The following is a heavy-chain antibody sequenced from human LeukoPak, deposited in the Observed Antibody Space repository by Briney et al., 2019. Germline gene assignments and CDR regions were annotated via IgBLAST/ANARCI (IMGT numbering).Heavy chain of an antibody. CDR2: ISSNSSYI. CDR1: GFTFSSYS. V-gene: IGHV3-21*01. Sequence: PGGSLRLSCAASGFTFSSYSMNWVRQAPGKGLEWVSSISSNSSYIYYADSVKGRFTISRDNAKNSLYLQMNSLRAEDTAVYYCAREKAVAGTNWGQGTLVTVSS. D-gene: IGHD6-19*01. CDR3: AREKAVAGTN. J-gene: IGHJ4*02.